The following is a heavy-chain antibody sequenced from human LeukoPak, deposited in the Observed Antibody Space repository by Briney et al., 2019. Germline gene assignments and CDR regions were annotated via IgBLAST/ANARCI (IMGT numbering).Heavy chain of an antibody. CDR2: ISSRSSYI. D-gene: IGHD6-13*01. CDR3: AKGGERSSSSSDY. Sequence: GGSLRLSCAGSGFTFSSYAMSWVRQAPGRGLEWVSSISSRSSYIYDADSVKGRFIISRDNAKNSLYLQMNSLRVDDTGVYFCAKGGERSSSSSDYWGQGTLVTVSS. CDR1: GFTFSSYA. J-gene: IGHJ4*02. V-gene: IGHV3-21*01.